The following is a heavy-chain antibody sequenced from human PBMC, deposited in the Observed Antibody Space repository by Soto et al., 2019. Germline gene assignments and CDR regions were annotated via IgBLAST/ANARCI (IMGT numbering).Heavy chain of an antibody. Sequence: QVQLQESGPGLVKPSQTLSLTCTVSGGSISSGGYYWSWIRQHPGKGLEWIGYIYYSGSTYYNPSLKSRVTISVDTAKNQFSLKLSSVTAADTAVYYCARDLRFRGFYGMDVWGQGTTVTVSS. D-gene: IGHD3-10*01. CDR2: IYYSGST. V-gene: IGHV4-31*03. CDR1: GGSISSGGYY. CDR3: ARDLRFRGFYGMDV. J-gene: IGHJ6*02.